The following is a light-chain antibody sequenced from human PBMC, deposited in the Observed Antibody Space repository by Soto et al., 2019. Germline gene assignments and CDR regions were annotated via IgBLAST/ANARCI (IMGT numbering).Light chain of an antibody. Sequence: EIVLTQSPGTLSLSPGERATLSCRASQSVSSSYLAWYQQKPGQAPRLLIYGASSRDTGIPDRFSGSGSGTDFTLTISRLEHEDLAVYYCQQYGSSPWTFGQGTKVEIK. J-gene: IGKJ1*01. V-gene: IGKV3-20*01. CDR2: GAS. CDR1: QSVSSSY. CDR3: QQYGSSPWT.